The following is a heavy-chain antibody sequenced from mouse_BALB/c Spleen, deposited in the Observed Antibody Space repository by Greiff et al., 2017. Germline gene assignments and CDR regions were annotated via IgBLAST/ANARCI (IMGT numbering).Heavy chain of an antibody. D-gene: IGHD2-2*01. CDR1: GYTFTSYW. Sequence: VQLQQPGAELVKPGASVKMSCKASGYTFTSYWMHWVKQRPGQGLEWIGVIDPSDSYTSYNQKFKGKATLTVDTSSSTAYMQLSSLTSEDSAVYYCTRSGGYYGYPWFAYWGQGTLVTVSA. CDR3: TRSGGYYGYPWFAY. J-gene: IGHJ3*01. CDR2: IDPSDSYT. V-gene: IGHV1S127*01.